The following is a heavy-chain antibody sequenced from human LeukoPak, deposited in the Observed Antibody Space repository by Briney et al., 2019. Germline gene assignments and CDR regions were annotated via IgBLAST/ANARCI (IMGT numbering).Heavy chain of an antibody. V-gene: IGHV3-9*01. D-gene: IGHD6-19*01. Sequence: GRSLRLSCAASGFTFDDYAMHWVRQAPGKGLEWVSGISWNSGSIGYADSVKGRFTISRDNSKNTLYLQMNSLRAEDTAIYYCAKDLSSGSRRAYWGQGTLVTVSS. CDR1: GFTFDDYA. J-gene: IGHJ4*02. CDR2: ISWNSGSI. CDR3: AKDLSSGSRRAY.